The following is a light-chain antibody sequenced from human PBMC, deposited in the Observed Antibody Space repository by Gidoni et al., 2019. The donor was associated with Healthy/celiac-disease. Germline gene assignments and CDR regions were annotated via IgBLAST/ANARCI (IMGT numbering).Light chain of an antibody. V-gene: IGKV3-15*01. Sequence: EIVMTQSPATLSVSPGERATLSCRASQSVSSNSAWYQQKPGQAPRLLIYGASTRATGIPARFSGSGSGTEFTLTISSLQSEDFAVYYCQQYNNWPLSITFGQGTRLEIK. CDR2: GAS. CDR1: QSVSSN. J-gene: IGKJ5*01. CDR3: QQYNNWPLSIT.